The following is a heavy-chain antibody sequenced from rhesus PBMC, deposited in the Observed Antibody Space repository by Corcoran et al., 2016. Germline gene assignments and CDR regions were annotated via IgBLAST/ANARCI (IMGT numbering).Heavy chain of an antibody. CDR2: IYGSSGRT. CDR3: AKNAAAVYWYFDI. CDR1: GGSLSDSYY. J-gene: IGHJ2*01. Sequence: QVQLQESGPGLVKPSETLSLTCAVSGGSLSDSYYWNWIRQPPGKGLAWIGTIYGSSGRTYYNPSLKSRVTISKDTSKNQFSLKLSSVTAADTAVYYCAKNAAAVYWYFDIWGPGTPITISS. V-gene: IGHV4S7*01. D-gene: IGHD6-31*01.